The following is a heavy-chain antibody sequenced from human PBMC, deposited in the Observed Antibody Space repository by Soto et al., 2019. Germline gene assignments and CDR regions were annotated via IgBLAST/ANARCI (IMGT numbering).Heavy chain of an antibody. CDR3: ARASRNWNFDY. D-gene: IGHD1-1*01. CDR2: VYHSGST. V-gene: IGHV4-4*02. J-gene: IGHJ4*02. Sequence: SETLSLTCAVSGGSISTNNWWNWARQPPGKGLECIGEVYHSGSTNYNPSFKSRVTMSVDKSKNQFSLKLSSVTAADTAVYYCARASRNWNFDYCGQGTLVTVSS. CDR1: GGSISTNNW.